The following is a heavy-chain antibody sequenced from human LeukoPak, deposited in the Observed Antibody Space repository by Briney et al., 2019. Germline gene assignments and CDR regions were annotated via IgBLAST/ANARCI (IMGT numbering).Heavy chain of an antibody. V-gene: IGHV4-34*01. Sequence: PSETLSLTCAVYGGSFSGYYWSWIRQPPGKGLEWIGSIYYSGSTYYNPSLKSRVTISVDTSKNQFSLKLSSVTAADTAVYYCARLQNYYDSSGYYYLYYFDYWGQGTLVTVSS. CDR2: IYYSGST. D-gene: IGHD3-22*01. J-gene: IGHJ4*02. CDR1: GGSFSGYY. CDR3: ARLQNYYDSSGYYYLYYFDY.